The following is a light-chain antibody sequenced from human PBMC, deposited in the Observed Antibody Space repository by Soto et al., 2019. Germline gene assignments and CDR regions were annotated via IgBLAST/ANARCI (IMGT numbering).Light chain of an antibody. J-gene: IGLJ3*02. CDR2: DVS. CDR1: SSDVGGYKY. Sequence: QSALTQPASVSGSPGQSITISCTGTSSDVGGYKYVSWYQQHAGKAPKLMIYDVSYRPSGVSNRFSGSKSGNTASLTISGLQAEDEADYYCTSYTSSSTLVFGGGTKLTVL. CDR3: TSYTSSSTLV. V-gene: IGLV2-14*03.